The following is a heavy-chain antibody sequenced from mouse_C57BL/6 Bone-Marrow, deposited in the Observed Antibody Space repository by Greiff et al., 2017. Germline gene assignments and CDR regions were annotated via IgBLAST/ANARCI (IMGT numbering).Heavy chain of an antibody. V-gene: IGHV1-81*01. CDR2: IYPRSGNT. Sequence: QVQLQQSGAELARPGASVKLSCKASGYTFTSYGISWVKQRTGQGLEWIGEIYPRSGNTYYNEKFKGKATLTADKSSSTAYMELRSRTSEDSAVYFCPLLRYPWYFDVWGTGTTVTVSS. D-gene: IGHD1-1*01. CDR1: GYTFTSYG. J-gene: IGHJ1*03. CDR3: PLLRYPWYFDV.